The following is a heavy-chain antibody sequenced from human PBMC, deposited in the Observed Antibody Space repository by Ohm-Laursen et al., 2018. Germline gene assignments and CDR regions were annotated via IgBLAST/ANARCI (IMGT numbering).Heavy chain of an antibody. J-gene: IGHJ4*02. CDR1: GFTFSSYW. D-gene: IGHD3-3*01. CDR2: IKQDGSEK. Sequence: SLRLSCSASGFTFSSYWMSWVRQAPGKGLEWVANIKQDGSEKYYVDSVKGRFTISRDNAKNSLYLQMNSLRAEDTAVYYCARAKRKLRFLEWSRGDQSFDYWGQGTLVTVSS. V-gene: IGHV3-7*01. CDR3: ARAKRKLRFLEWSRGDQSFDY.